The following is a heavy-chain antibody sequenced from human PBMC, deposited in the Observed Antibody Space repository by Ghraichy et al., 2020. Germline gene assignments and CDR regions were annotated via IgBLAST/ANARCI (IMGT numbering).Heavy chain of an antibody. CDR3: AKLFPRIVVVPAAGMDV. D-gene: IGHD2-2*01. CDR2: ISGSGGST. CDR1: RFNFSNYA. V-gene: IGHV3-23*01. Sequence: GGSLRLSCAASRFNFSNYAMTWVRQAPGKGLEXVSAISGSGGSTYYADSGKGRFTISRDNSKNTLYLRMNSLRAEDTAVYYCAKLFPRIVVVPAAGMDVWGQGTTVTVSS. J-gene: IGHJ6*02.